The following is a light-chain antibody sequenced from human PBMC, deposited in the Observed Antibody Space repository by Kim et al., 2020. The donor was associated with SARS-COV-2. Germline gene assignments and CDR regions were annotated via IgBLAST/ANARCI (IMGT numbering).Light chain of an antibody. V-gene: IGLV3-1*01. Sequence: SVSSGQTASISCSGDKLGQKYACWYQQKPGQSPVLVIYQDVKRPSGIPERFSGSNSGNTATLTISGTQAVDEGDYYCQAWDSSTAVFGGGTKLTVL. CDR1: KLGQKY. CDR3: QAWDSSTAV. CDR2: QDV. J-gene: IGLJ3*02.